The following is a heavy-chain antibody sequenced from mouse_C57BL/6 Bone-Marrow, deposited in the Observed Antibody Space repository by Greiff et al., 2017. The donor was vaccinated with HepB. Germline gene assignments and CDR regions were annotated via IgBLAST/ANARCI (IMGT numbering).Heavy chain of an antibody. V-gene: IGHV2-2*01. CDR1: GFSLTSYG. D-gene: IGHD1-1*01. CDR2: IWSGGST. CDR3: ARNLGTTVVPYFDY. J-gene: IGHJ2*01. Sequence: QVQLQQSGPGLVQPSQSLSITCTVSGFSLTSYGVHWVRQSPGKGLEWLGVIWSGGSTDYNAAFISRLSISKDNSKSQVFFKMNSLQADDTAIYYCARNLGTTVVPYFDYWGQGTTLTVSS.